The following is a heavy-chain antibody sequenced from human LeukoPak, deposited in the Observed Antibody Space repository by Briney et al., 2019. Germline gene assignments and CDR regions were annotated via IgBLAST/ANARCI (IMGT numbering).Heavy chain of an antibody. D-gene: IGHD6-19*01. Sequence: GGSLRLSCAASGFTFSNAWMSWVRQAPGKGLEWVGRIKSKTDGGTTDYAAPVKGRFTISRDDSKNTLYLQMNSLKTEDTAVYYCTTDSPSYSSGWYGFDYWGQGTLVTVSS. CDR2: IKSKTDGGTT. V-gene: IGHV3-15*01. CDR1: GFTFSNAW. CDR3: TTDSPSYSSGWYGFDY. J-gene: IGHJ4*02.